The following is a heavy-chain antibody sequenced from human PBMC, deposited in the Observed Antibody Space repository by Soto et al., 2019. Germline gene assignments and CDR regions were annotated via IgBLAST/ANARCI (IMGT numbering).Heavy chain of an antibody. V-gene: IGHV4-39*01. Sequence: QLQLQESGPGLVKPSETLSLTCTVSGDSISTSSYYWGWVRQSPGKGLEGIGSIYYSGITYYNPSLRSRVTIYADRPKNQFSLKVGSVTAADTAVYYCARQGGDNYGDFDYWGQGTLVTVSS. CDR2: IYYSGIT. D-gene: IGHD5-18*01. J-gene: IGHJ4*02. CDR3: ARQGGDNYGDFDY. CDR1: GDSISTSSYY.